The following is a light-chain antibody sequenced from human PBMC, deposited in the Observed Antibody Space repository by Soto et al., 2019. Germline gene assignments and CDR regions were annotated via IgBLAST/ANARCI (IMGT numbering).Light chain of an antibody. V-gene: IGKV1-8*01. Sequence: AIRMTQSPSSFSASTGDRVTITCRASKGISSHLAWYQVKPGKAPRLLIYTASYLESVVPSRFSGSGSGTDFTLTISSLQSEDFAVYYCQQYFSYPLTFGGGTKVEIK. CDR3: QQYFSYPLT. J-gene: IGKJ4*01. CDR2: TAS. CDR1: KGISSH.